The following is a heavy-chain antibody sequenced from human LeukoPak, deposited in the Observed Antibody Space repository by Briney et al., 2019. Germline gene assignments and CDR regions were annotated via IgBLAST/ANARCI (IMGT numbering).Heavy chain of an antibody. CDR1: GYTFTGYY. J-gene: IGHJ6*02. CDR3: AAPQIEDSSVYYYYGMDV. CDR2: INPNSGGT. D-gene: IGHD3-22*01. V-gene: IGHV1-2*02. Sequence: GASVKVSCKASGYTFTGYYMHWVRQAPGQGLEWMGWINPNSGGTNYAQKFQGRVTMTRDTSISTAHMELSRLRSDDTAVYYCAAPQIEDSSVYYYYGMDVWGQGTTVTVSS.